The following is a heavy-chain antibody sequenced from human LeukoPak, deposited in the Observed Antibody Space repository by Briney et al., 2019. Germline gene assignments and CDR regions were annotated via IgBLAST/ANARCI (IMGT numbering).Heavy chain of an antibody. CDR1: GVSISGSSYY. CDR3: ASAANWNYVYFDY. D-gene: IGHD1-7*01. Sequence: SETLSLTCIVSGVSISGSSYYWGWIRQPPGKGLEWIGNIYYSGTTYYNPALKSRVTISVDTSKNEFSLKLSSVTAADTAVYYCASAANWNYVYFDYWGQGTLVTVSS. CDR2: IYYSGTT. J-gene: IGHJ4*02. V-gene: IGHV4-39*07.